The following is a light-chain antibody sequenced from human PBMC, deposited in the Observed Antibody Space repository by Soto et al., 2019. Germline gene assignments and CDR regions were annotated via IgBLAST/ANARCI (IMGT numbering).Light chain of an antibody. V-gene: IGKV1-39*01. CDR1: QSISSY. CDR3: QQSYSTLTWT. J-gene: IGKJ1*01. CDR2: AAS. Sequence: DLQMTQSPSSLSASVGDRVTITCRASQSISSYLNWYQQKPGKAPKLLIYAASSLQSGVPSRFSGSRSGTDFTLAISSLQPEDFATYYCQQSYSTLTWTFGQGTKVEIK.